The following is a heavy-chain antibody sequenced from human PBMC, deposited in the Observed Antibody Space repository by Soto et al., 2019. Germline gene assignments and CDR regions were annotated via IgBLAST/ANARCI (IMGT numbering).Heavy chain of an antibody. CDR2: IRSKDYGGTT. D-gene: IGHD2-15*01. J-gene: IGHJ6*02. V-gene: IGHV3-49*03. Sequence: PGGSLRLSCTASGFTFSDYIMSWFRQAPGKGLEWVGFIRSKDYGGTTEYAAAVKGRFTISGDDSKSIAYLQMNSVKTEDTAVYYCTRDGDIVVVVAAHYYYGMDVWGQGTTVTVSS. CDR1: GFTFSDYI. CDR3: TRDGDIVVVVAAHYYYGMDV.